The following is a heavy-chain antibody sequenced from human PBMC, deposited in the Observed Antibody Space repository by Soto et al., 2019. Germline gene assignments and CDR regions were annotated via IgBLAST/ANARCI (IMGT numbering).Heavy chain of an antibody. CDR1: GFPFSTYA. J-gene: IGHJ4*02. CDR3: ARPPVIDIVVPTDY. Sequence: QVQLVESGGGVVQPGRSLRLSCAASGFPFSTYAMHWVRQAPGKGLEWVAVISYDGSNKHYADSVTGRFTISRDNSKNTLYLQMNSLRAENTAVYYCARPPVIDIVVPTDYWGQGTLVTVSS. D-gene: IGHD2-15*01. CDR2: ISYDGSNK. V-gene: IGHV3-30*04.